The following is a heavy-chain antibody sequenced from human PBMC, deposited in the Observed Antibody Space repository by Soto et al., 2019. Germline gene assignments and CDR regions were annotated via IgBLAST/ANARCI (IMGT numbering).Heavy chain of an antibody. D-gene: IGHD3-10*01. V-gene: IGHV4-34*01. CDR1: GGSFSGYY. CDR3: ATQGFGKLHGLVDV. Sequence: PSETLSLTCAVYGGSFSGYYWSWIRQPPGKGLEWIGEINHSGSTNYNPSLSSRVTLSVDTSKNQFSLKLSSVTAADTALYFCATQGFGKLHGLVDVWGQGTTVTVSS. CDR2: INHSGST. J-gene: IGHJ6*02.